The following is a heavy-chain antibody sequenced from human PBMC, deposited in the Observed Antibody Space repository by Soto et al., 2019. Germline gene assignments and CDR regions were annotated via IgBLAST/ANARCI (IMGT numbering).Heavy chain of an antibody. CDR3: ARDFTKSSSWPYYFDY. Sequence: VQLVQSGAEVKKPGASVKVSCKASGYTFTTYGISWVRQAPGPGLEWMGWISAYSGSTKFAQKLQGRVTMTTDTSTTTAYMELRSLTSDDTAVYYCARDFTKSSSWPYYFDYWGQGTLVTVSS. J-gene: IGHJ4*02. D-gene: IGHD6-13*01. CDR2: ISAYSGST. V-gene: IGHV1-18*01. CDR1: GYTFTTYG.